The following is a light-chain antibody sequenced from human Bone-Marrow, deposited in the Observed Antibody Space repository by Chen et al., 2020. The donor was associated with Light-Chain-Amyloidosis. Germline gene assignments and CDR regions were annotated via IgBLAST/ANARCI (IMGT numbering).Light chain of an antibody. J-gene: IGLJ2*01. CDR3: QSADSSGTYEVI. V-gene: IGLV3-25*03. CDR1: DLPTKY. CDR2: RDT. Sequence: SYELTQPPSVSVSPGQTARITCSGDDLPTKYAYWYQKKPGQAPVLVINRDTERPSGISERFSGSSSGTTATLTISGVQAEDEDDYHCQSADSSGTYEVIFGGGTKLTVL.